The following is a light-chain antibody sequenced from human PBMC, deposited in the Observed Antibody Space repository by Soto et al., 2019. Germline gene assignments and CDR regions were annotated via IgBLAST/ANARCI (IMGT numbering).Light chain of an antibody. CDR3: QQYGRSPST. CDR1: QSVSNN. CDR2: GAS. Sequence: EIVMTQSPATLSVSPGERATLSCRASQSVSNNLAWYQQQPGQAPRLLIYGASNRATGIPDRFSGSGSGTDFTLTISRLEPEDFAVYYCQQYGRSPSTFGGGTKVDIK. J-gene: IGKJ4*01. V-gene: IGKV3-20*01.